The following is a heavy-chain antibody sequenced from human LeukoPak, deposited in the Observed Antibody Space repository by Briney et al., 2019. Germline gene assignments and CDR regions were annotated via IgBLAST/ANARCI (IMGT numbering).Heavy chain of an antibody. J-gene: IGHJ4*02. CDR1: GFTFSSYG. V-gene: IGHV3-33*01. Sequence: GGSLRLSCAASGFTFSSYGMHWVRQAPGKGLEWVAVIWYDGSNKYYADSVKGRFTISRDNSKNTLYLQMNSLRAEDTAVYYCARDRQEVGYYYDSSGFDYWGQGTLVTVSS. D-gene: IGHD3-22*01. CDR3: ARDRQEVGYYYDSSGFDY. CDR2: IWYDGSNK.